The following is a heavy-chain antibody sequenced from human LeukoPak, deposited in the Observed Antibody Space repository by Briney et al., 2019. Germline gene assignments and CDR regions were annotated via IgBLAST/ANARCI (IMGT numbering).Heavy chain of an antibody. J-gene: IGHJ4*02. V-gene: IGHV3-23*01. CDR2: ISGSGTKT. CDR3: AKGGLIWDYSYYFDY. Sequence: GGSLRLSCAASGFTFSNYAMNWVRQAPGKGLEWVSTISGSGTKTYYADSVKGRFTISRDNSKNMVSLQMNSLRAEDTALYYCAKGGLIWDYSYYFDYWARECWSPSPQ. CDR1: GFTFSNYA. D-gene: IGHD5-18*01.